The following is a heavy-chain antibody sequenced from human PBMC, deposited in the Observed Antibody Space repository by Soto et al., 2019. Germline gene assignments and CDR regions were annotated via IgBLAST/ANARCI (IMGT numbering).Heavy chain of an antibody. V-gene: IGHV3-30-3*01. CDR3: ASERLVPTGYCYGLDV. J-gene: IGHJ6*02. D-gene: IGHD6-25*01. Sequence: QVQLVESGGGVVQPGRSLTLSCAASGFTFSTYAMHWVRQAPGKGLEWVAVISYDGTSKYYADSVQGRFTISRDNSKNXLCLHMNSLGAEDTAVYYCASERLVPTGYCYGLDVWGPGTTVTVSS. CDR1: GFTFSTYA. CDR2: ISYDGTSK.